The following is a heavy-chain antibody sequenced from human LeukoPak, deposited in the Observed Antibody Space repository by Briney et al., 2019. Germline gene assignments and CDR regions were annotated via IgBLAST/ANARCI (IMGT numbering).Heavy chain of an antibody. Sequence: ASVKVSCKASRYTFTGYYIHWVRQAPGQGLEWMGLINPGGGDTSYAQNLQGRVTMTRDTSTSTVYLELSNLRSEDTAVYYCARGPREQRFDYWGQGTLVTVSS. D-gene: IGHD1-26*01. CDR2: INPGGGDT. CDR3: ARGPREQRFDY. V-gene: IGHV1-46*01. J-gene: IGHJ4*02. CDR1: RYTFTGYY.